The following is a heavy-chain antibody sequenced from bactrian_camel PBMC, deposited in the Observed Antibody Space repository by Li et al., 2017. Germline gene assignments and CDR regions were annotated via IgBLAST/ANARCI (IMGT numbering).Heavy chain of an antibody. J-gene: IGHJ4*01. D-gene: IGHD3*01. CDR2: IGNAGSGT. V-gene: IGHV3S28*01. CDR1: GFAGSNLY. Sequence: VESGGGSVQAGESQRLSCVASGFAGSNLYTAWFRQAPGKEREGVAAIGNAGSGTYTYAVQGRFTISKDNAKNTLYLQMNTLKPEDTAMYYCAARGRQRIDPGCDNEYDLLRNGSQGTQVTV.